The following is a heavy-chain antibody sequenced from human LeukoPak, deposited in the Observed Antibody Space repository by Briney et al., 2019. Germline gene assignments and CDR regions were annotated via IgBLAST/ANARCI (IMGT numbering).Heavy chain of an antibody. CDR2: IYYSGST. J-gene: IGHJ4*02. CDR1: GGSISSYY. Sequence: SETLSLTCTVSGGSISSYYWSWIRQPPGKGLEWIGYIYYSGSTNYNPSLKSRVTISVDTSKNQFSLKLSSVTAADTAVYYCARGRYDLLTGYYINFDYWGQGTLVTVSS. V-gene: IGHV4-59*01. CDR3: ARGRYDLLTGYYINFDY. D-gene: IGHD3-9*01.